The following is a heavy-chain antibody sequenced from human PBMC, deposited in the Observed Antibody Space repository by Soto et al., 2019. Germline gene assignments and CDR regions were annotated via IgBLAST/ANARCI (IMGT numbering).Heavy chain of an antibody. Sequence: GGSLRLSCAASGFTFSSYAMHWVRQAPGKGLEWVAVISYDGSNKYYADSVKGRFTISRDNSKNTLYLQMNSLRAEDTAVYYCARDRSTVTTLYFDYWGQGTLVTVSS. V-gene: IGHV3-30-3*01. CDR1: GFTFSSYA. CDR2: ISYDGSNK. J-gene: IGHJ4*02. D-gene: IGHD4-17*01. CDR3: ARDRSTVTTLYFDY.